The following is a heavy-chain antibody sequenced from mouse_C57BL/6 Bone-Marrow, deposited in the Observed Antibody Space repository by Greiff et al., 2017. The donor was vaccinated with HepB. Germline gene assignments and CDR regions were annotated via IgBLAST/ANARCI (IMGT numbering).Heavy chain of an antibody. CDR1: GYTFTSYW. V-gene: IGHV1-7*01. J-gene: IGHJ3*01. Sequence: QVQLKESGAELAKPGASVKLSCKASGYTFTSYWMHWVKQRPGQGLEWIGYINPSSGYTKYNQKFKDKATLTADKSSSTAYMQRSSLTYADSAVYYCARSYYYGSSHQAWFAYWGQGTLVTVSA. CDR3: ARSYYYGSSHQAWFAY. CDR2: INPSSGYT. D-gene: IGHD1-1*01.